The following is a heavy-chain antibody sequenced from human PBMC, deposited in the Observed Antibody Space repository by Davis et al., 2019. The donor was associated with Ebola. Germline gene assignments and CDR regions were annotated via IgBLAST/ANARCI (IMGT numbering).Heavy chain of an antibody. Sequence: ASVPVSCQASGYTFTSYGISWVRQAPGPGLEWMGWLSAYNGTTNHAQKLQGRVTMTTDTSTSTAYMELRSLRSDDTAVYYCARLGYDFWSGYYGGNWFDPWGQGTLVTVSS. V-gene: IGHV1-18*01. CDR2: LSAYNGTT. D-gene: IGHD3-3*01. CDR1: GYTFTSYG. J-gene: IGHJ5*02. CDR3: ARLGYDFWSGYYGGNWFDP.